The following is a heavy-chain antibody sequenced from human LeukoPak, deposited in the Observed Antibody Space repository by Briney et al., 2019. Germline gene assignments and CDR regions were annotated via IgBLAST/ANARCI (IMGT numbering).Heavy chain of an antibody. V-gene: IGHV3-53*01. CDR2: IYSGGST. Sequence: GGSLRLSFAASGFTVSNNYMSWVRQAPGKGLEWVSIIYSGGSTYYGDSVKGRFTISRDNSKNTLHLQMNSLRAEDTAVYFCARDSPHCGSTTCYYSDYWGQGTLVTVSS. J-gene: IGHJ4*02. D-gene: IGHD2-2*01. CDR3: ARDSPHCGSTTCYYSDY. CDR1: GFTVSNNY.